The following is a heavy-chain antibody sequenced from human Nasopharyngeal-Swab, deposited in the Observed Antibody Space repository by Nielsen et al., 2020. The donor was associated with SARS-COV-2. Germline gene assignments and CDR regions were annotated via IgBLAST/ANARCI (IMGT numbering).Heavy chain of an antibody. CDR2: ISGTDEIT. CDR3: AKGYGSGSSGALDV. J-gene: IGHJ3*01. D-gene: IGHD3-10*01. Sequence: WIRQPPGKGLEWVSTISGTDEITYYADSVKGRLTISRDNSKNTLFLQMNSLRAEDTAKYYCAKGYGSGSSGALDVWGQGTMVTVSS. V-gene: IGHV3-23*01.